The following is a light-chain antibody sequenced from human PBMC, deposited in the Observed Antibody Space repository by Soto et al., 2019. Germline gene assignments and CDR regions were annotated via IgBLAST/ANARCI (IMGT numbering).Light chain of an antibody. CDR2: AAS. J-gene: IGKJ1*01. CDR3: LQHDSNVWT. V-gene: IGKV1-17*01. CDR1: QDIQNA. Sequence: DIQMTQSPSSLSASVGDRVTITCRSSQDIQNALGWYQQKPGKAPKRLIYAASSLQSGVPSRFRGRRSGTEFTLTISSLQPEDFATYYCLQHDSNVWTFGQGTKVEIK.